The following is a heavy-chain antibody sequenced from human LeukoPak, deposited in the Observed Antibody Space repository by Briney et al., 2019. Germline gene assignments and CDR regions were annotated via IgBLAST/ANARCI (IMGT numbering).Heavy chain of an antibody. CDR3: ARGDSSGVGFDY. CDR1: GYTFTSYG. D-gene: IGHD3-22*01. CDR2: ISVYNGNT. J-gene: IGHJ4*02. Sequence: ASVKVSCRASGYTFTSYGISWVRQAPGQGLEWMGWISVYNGNTNYAQKLQGRVTMTTDTSTTTAYMELRSLRSDDTAVYYCARGDSSGVGFDYWGQGTLVTVSS. V-gene: IGHV1-18*01.